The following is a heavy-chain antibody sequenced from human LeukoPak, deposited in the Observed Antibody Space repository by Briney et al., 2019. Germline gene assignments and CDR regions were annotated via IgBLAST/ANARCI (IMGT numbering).Heavy chain of an antibody. CDR1: GYTFTGYY. V-gene: IGHV1-2*02. CDR3: ARASRTPNYCSGGSCDPWCFDY. Sequence: ASVKVSCKASGYTFTGYYMHWVRQAPGQGLEWMGWINPNSGGTNYAQKFQGRVTMTRDASISTAYMELNSLRSDDSAVYYCARASRTPNYCSGGSCDPWCFDYWGQGTLVTVSS. CDR2: INPNSGGT. D-gene: IGHD2-15*01. J-gene: IGHJ4*02.